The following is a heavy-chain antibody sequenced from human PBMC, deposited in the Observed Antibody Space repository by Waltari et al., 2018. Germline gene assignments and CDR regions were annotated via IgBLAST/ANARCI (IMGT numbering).Heavy chain of an antibody. CDR3: ARLAPRTYRSPVPGRHYYYGMDV. D-gene: IGHD3-10*01. V-gene: IGHV3-74*01. CDR2: ISDDETSI. J-gene: IGHJ6*02. CDR1: AFRLSTYW. Sequence: EEMRLESGGGLVQHGDSLRLSCQGSAFRLSTYWRNWFRQLSWQGLVWVARISDDETSISYADSVNGRFTISRDNAKNTVYLQMKRLRVEDTAVYYCARLAPRTYRSPVPGRHYYYGMDVWGQGTTVTVSS.